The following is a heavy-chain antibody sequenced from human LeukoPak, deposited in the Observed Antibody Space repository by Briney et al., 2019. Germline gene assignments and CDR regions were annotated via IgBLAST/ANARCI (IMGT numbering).Heavy chain of an antibody. J-gene: IGHJ6*03. CDR2: IIPIFGTA. D-gene: IGHD3-3*01. V-gene: IGHV1-69*13. CDR3: ARAPGDFWSGSTYYYYMDV. CDR1: GGTFSSYA. Sequence: SVKVSCKASGGTFSSYAISWVRQAPGQGLEWMGGIIPIFGTANYAQKFQGRVTITADESTSTAYMELSSLGSEDTAVYYCARAPGDFWSGSTYYYYMDVWGKGTTVTVSS.